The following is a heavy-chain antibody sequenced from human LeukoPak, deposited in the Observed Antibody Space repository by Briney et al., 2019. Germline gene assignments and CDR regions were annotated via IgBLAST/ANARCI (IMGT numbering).Heavy chain of an antibody. Sequence: GESLKISCKASGYTFNNYWIGWVRQVPGRGLEWMGMRYPDGSTSTYHPSFEGRVTISADQSVTTAYLEWNSLKASDTALYYCVRQGLQSGTYPAYWGPGTLVTVSS. V-gene: IGHV5-51*01. J-gene: IGHJ4*02. CDR2: RYPDGSTS. CDR3: VRQGLQSGTYPAY. CDR1: GYTFNNYW. D-gene: IGHD1-26*01.